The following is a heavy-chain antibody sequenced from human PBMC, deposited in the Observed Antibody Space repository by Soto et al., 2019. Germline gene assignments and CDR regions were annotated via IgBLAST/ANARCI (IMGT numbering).Heavy chain of an antibody. D-gene: IGHD1-26*01. Sequence: ASVKVSFEASCYSFTSLDINWVRQTAGQGLEWMGWMEPSSGKTGYAQKFHDRVTMTSDTSINTAYMELTTLTSDDTAFYYCARGVTAGVDYWGQGTLVTVSS. CDR2: MEPSSGKT. CDR1: CYSFTSLD. V-gene: IGHV1-8*01. J-gene: IGHJ4*02. CDR3: ARGVTAGVDY.